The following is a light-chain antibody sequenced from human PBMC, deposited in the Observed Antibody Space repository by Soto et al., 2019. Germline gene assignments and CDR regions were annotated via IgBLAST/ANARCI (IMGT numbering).Light chain of an antibody. Sequence: EIVMTQSPATLSVSPGERATLSCRASQSIDNDLAWYQQKPGKAPRLLIYGASTRATGIPVRFSGSGSGTLFTLTINSLQSEDLAVYYCQQYHRWPPLTFGGGTKVEIK. CDR2: GAS. CDR1: QSIDND. V-gene: IGKV3-15*01. CDR3: QQYHRWPPLT. J-gene: IGKJ4*01.